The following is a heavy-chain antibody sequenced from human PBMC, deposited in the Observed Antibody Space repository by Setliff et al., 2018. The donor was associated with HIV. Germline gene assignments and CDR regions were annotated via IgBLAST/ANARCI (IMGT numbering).Heavy chain of an antibody. CDR3: AREPYSSGWENYWYFDL. CDR1: GGSFSGYY. V-gene: IGHV4-34*01. J-gene: IGHJ2*01. CDR2: INHSGST. D-gene: IGHD6-19*01. Sequence: NPSETLSLTCAVYGGSFSGYYWSWIRQPPGKGLEWIGEINHSGSTNYNPSLKSRVTISVDTSKNQLSLKLSSVTAADTAVYYCAREPYSSGWENYWYFDLWGRGTLVTVSS.